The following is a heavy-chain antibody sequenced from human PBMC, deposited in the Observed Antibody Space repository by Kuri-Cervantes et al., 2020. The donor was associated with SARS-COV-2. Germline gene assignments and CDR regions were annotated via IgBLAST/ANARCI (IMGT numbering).Heavy chain of an antibody. J-gene: IGHJ4*02. CDR1: GFTFSSYW. D-gene: IGHD1-26*01. V-gene: IGHV4-38-2*01. CDR3: ARHAVVLGVATVYFDY. Sequence: ESLKISCAASGFTFSSYWMHWVRQAPGKGLEWIGSIYYSGSTYYNPSLKSRVTISVDTSKNQFSLKLSSVTAADTAVYYCARHAVVLGVATVYFDYWGQGTLVTVSS. CDR2: IYYSGST.